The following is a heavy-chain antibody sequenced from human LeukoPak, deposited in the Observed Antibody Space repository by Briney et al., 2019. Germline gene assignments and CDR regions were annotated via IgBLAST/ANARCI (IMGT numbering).Heavy chain of an antibody. CDR2: ISGGGGST. J-gene: IGHJ4*02. CDR1: GFTFSSYA. V-gene: IGHV3-23*01. CDR3: VKDLYKGDSASWYFFHH. Sequence: GGSLRLSCAASGFTFSSYAMSWVRQAPGMGLEWVSAISGGGGSTYYADSVKGRFTISRDNSKNTLYLQMNSLRAEDTAIYYCVKDLYKGDSASWYFFHHWGQGTLVTVSS. D-gene: IGHD6-13*01.